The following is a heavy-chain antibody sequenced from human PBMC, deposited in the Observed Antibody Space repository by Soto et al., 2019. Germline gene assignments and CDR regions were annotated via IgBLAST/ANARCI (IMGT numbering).Heavy chain of an antibody. CDR1: CGSIISYY. Sequence: SETLSLTCTFSCGSIISYYWSWIRQPPGKGLEWIGYIYYSGSTNYNPSLKSRVTISVDTSKNQFSLKLSSVTAADTAVYYCARAYYYDSSGYYWDHWGQGTLVTVSS. CDR3: ARAYYYDSSGYYWDH. CDR2: IYYSGST. D-gene: IGHD3-22*01. V-gene: IGHV4-59*01. J-gene: IGHJ4*02.